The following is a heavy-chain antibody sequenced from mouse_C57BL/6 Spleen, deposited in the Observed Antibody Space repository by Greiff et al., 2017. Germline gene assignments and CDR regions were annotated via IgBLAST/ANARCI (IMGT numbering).Heavy chain of an antibody. CDR3: ARGDYDYDEGFAY. CDR2: IYPGDGDT. Sequence: VQLQQSGAELVKPGASVKISCKASGYAFSSYWMNWVKQRPGKGLEWIGQIYPGDGDTNYNGKFKGKATLTADKASSTAYIQLSSLTSEDSAVYFCARGDYDYDEGFAYWGQGTLVTVSA. V-gene: IGHV1-80*01. J-gene: IGHJ3*01. D-gene: IGHD2-4*01. CDR1: GYAFSSYW.